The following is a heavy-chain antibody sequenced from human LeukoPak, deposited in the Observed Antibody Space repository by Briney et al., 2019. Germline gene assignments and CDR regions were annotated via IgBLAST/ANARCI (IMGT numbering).Heavy chain of an antibody. D-gene: IGHD1-1*01. V-gene: IGHV3-30*04. CDR3: AREREQLERYDD. J-gene: IGHJ4*02. CDR1: GFTFSSYA. CDR2: ISYDGSNK. Sequence: GRSLRLPCAASGFTFSSYAMHWVRQAPGKGLEWVAVISYDGSNKYYADSVKGRFTISRDNSKNTLYLQMNSLRAEDTALYYCAREREQLERYDDWGRGTLVTVSS.